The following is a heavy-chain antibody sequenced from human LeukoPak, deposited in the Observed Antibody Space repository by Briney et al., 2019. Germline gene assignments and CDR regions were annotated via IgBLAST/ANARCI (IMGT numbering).Heavy chain of an antibody. CDR3: ARVPGGALNWFDP. J-gene: IGHJ5*02. CDR1: GGSISSYY. V-gene: IGHV4-59*08. CDR2: IYYSGST. Sequence: SETLSLTCTVSGGSISSYYWSWIRQPPGKGLEWIGYIYYSGSTNYNPSLKSRVTISVDTSKNQFSLRLTSVTATDTAVYYCARVPGGALNWFDPWGQGTLVTVSS. D-gene: IGHD1-1*01.